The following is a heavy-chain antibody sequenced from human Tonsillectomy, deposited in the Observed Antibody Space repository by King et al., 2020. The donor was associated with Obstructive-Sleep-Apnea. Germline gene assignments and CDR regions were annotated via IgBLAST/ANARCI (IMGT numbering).Heavy chain of an antibody. V-gene: IGHV4-30-4*01. Sequence: MPLQESGPGLVKPSQTLSLTCTVSGGSISSGDWYWSWIRQPPGQGLEWIGYIYYRGSIYYNPSLKSRLTISVDTSKTQLSLKLRSVTAADTAVYYCARAQGRQLLDWYFDLWGRGTLVTVSS. CDR3: ARAQGRQLLDWYFDL. J-gene: IGHJ2*01. CDR1: GGSISSGDWY. CDR2: IYYRGSI. D-gene: IGHD1-1*01.